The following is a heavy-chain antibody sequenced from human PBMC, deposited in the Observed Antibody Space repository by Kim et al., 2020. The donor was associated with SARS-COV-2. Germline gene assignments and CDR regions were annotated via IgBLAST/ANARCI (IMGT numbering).Heavy chain of an antibody. J-gene: IGHJ4*02. V-gene: IGHV1-18*01. CDR3: ARRSTELDY. Sequence: ASVKVSCKASGYTFINYGISWVRQAPGQGLEWMGWISANGENTRFAHNLQDRVTLTTDTSTSTAYMDLRSLRSDDTALYYCARRSTELDYWGQGTLVTVSS. CDR2: ISANGENT. D-gene: IGHD3-10*01. CDR1: GYTFINYG.